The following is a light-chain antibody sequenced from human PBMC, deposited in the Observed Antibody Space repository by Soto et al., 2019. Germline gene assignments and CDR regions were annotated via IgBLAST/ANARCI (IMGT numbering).Light chain of an antibody. V-gene: IGKV1-12*01. CDR2: DAS. CDR3: QQVNTFPIT. CDR1: QGIRSW. J-gene: IGKJ5*01. Sequence: DIQLTPSPSSVSTSVWDRVTISSRASQGIRSWLAWYQQKPGKAPKLLIYDASSLLSGVPSRFRGSGSGTEFTLTISSLQPEDFATYYCQQVNTFPITFGQGTRLEIK.